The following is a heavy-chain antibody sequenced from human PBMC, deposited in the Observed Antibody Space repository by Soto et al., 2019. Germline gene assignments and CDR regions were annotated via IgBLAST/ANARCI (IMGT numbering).Heavy chain of an antibody. D-gene: IGHD2-2*01. CDR2: IGESGTPT. J-gene: IGHJ6*02. V-gene: IGHV3-23*01. CDR3: ARYIPGVRYYGMDV. CDR1: GFTFSSYA. Sequence: EVQLLESGGGLVQPGGYLRLSCAASGFTFSSYAMKWVRQAPGKGLEWVSLIGESGTPTYYADSVKGRFTISRDNSGNTLFLEMYSLRAEDTAVYYCARYIPGVRYYGMDVWGQWTTVTVSS.